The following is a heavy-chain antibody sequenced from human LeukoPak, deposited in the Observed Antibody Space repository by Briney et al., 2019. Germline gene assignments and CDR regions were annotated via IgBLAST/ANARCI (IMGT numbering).Heavy chain of an antibody. Sequence: ASVKVPCKASGYTFTGYYMHWVRQAPGQGLEWMGWINPNSGGTNYAQKFQGGDTMTRDTSISTAYMELSRLRSDDTAVYYCARDGARCSSTSCLDYWGQGTLVTVSS. J-gene: IGHJ4*02. V-gene: IGHV1-2*02. CDR2: INPNSGGT. CDR3: ARDGARCSSTSCLDY. CDR1: GYTFTGYY. D-gene: IGHD2-2*01.